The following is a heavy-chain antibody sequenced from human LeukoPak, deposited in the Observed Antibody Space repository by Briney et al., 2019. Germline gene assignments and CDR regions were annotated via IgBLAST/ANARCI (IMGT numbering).Heavy chain of an antibody. J-gene: IGHJ4*02. CDR3: ARDYYYGSGSYSPFDY. D-gene: IGHD3-10*01. V-gene: IGHV1-18*01. Sequence: ASVKVSCKASGYTFTSYGISWVRQAPGQGLEWMGWISAYNGNTNYAQKLQGRVTMTTDTSTSTAYMELGSLRSDDTAVYYCARDYYYGSGSYSPFDYWGQGTLVTVSS. CDR2: ISAYNGNT. CDR1: GYTFTSYG.